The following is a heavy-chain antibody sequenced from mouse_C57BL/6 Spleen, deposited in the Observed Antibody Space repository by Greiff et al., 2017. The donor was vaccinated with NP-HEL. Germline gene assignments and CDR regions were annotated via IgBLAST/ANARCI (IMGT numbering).Heavy chain of an antibody. V-gene: IGHV1-50*01. CDR2: IDPSDSYT. CDR3: ARVGYDYDVDYFDY. Sequence: QVQLKQPGAELVKPGASVKLSCKASGYTFTSYWMQWVKQRPGQGLEWIGEIDPSDSYTNYNQKFKGKATLTVDTSSSTAYMQLSSLTSEDSAVYYCARVGYDYDVDYFDYWGQGTTLTVSS. J-gene: IGHJ2*01. CDR1: GYTFTSYW. D-gene: IGHD2-4*01.